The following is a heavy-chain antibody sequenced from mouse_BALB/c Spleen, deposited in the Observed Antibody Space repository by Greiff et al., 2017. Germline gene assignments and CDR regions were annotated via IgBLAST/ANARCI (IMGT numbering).Heavy chain of an antibody. D-gene: IGHD1-1*01. CDR1: GFNIKDYY. J-gene: IGHJ1*01. Sequence: GQLQQSGAELVRSGASVKLSCTASGFNIKDYYMHWVKQRPEQGLEWIGWIDPENGDTEYAPKFQGKATMTADTSSNTAYLQLSSLTSEDTAVYYCNAYYGSSLYFDVWGAGTTVTVSS. CDR2: IDPENGDT. CDR3: NAYYGSSLYFDV. V-gene: IGHV14-4*02.